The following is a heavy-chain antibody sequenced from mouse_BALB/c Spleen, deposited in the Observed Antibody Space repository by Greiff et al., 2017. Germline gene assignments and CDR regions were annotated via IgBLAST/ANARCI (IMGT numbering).Heavy chain of an antibody. CDR3: ARGVWGSYYGNYPFAY. CDR1: GFTFSSYA. J-gene: IGHJ3*01. CDR2: ISSGGST. V-gene: IGHV5-6-5*01. Sequence: EVHLVESGGGLVKPGGSLKLSCAASGFTFSSYAMSWVRQTPEKRLEWVASISSGGSTYYPDSVKGRFTISRDNARNILYLQMSSLRSEDTAMYYCARGVWGSYYGNYPFAYWGQGTLVTVSA. D-gene: IGHD2-1*01.